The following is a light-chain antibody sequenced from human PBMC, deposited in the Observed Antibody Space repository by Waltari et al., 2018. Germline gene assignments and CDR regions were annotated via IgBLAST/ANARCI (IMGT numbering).Light chain of an antibody. CDR1: SSDVGGYHY. V-gene: IGLV2-14*01. CDR3: SSYTSSSTYV. CDR2: EVS. Sequence: SALTQPASVSGSPGQSITISCTGTSSDVGGYHYVSWYQQHPGKAPKLMIFEVSNRPSGVSKRFSGSKSGNTASLTIYRLQAEDEADYYCSSYTSSSTYVFGTGTKITVL. J-gene: IGLJ1*01.